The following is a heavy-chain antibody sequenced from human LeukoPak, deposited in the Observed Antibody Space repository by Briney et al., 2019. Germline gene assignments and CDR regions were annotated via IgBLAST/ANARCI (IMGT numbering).Heavy chain of an antibody. CDR1: GFTFSSYW. D-gene: IGHD5-12*01. Sequence: PGGSLRLSCAASGFTFSSYWMSWVRQAPGKGLEWVANIKQDGSEKYYVDSVKGRFTISRDNAKNSLYLQMNSLRAEDTAVYYCATDIVAIEFGSFDYWGQGTLVTVSS. J-gene: IGHJ4*02. CDR3: ATDIVAIEFGSFDY. V-gene: IGHV3-7*01. CDR2: IKQDGSEK.